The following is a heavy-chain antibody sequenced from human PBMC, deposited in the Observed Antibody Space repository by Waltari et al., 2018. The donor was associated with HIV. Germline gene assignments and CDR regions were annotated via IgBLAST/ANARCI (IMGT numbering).Heavy chain of an antibody. CDR2: ISGSGGST. V-gene: IGHV3-23*01. CDR1: GFPFSSYA. Sequence: EVQLLESGGGLVQPGGSLRLSCAASGFPFSSYAMSWVRQAPGKGLEWVSAISGSGGSTSYADSVKGRFTISRDNSKNTLYLQMNSLRAEDTAVYYCAKTQHSSGWYNPDYFDYWGQGTLVTVSS. CDR3: AKTQHSSGWYNPDYFDY. D-gene: IGHD6-19*01. J-gene: IGHJ4*02.